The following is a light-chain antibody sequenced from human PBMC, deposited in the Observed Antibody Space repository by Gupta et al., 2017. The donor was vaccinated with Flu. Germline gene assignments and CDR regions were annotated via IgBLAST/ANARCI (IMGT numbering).Light chain of an antibody. V-gene: IGKV3-11*01. CDR3: QQRSNWPLVT. J-gene: IGKJ1*01. CDR1: QSVSSY. CDR2: DAS. Sequence: EIVLTQSPATLSLSPGERATLSCRASQSVSSYLAWYQQKPGQAPRLLIYDASNRDTGIPARFSGSGSGTDFTLTISSREQEDFAVYYCQQRSNWPLVTFGQGTKVEIK.